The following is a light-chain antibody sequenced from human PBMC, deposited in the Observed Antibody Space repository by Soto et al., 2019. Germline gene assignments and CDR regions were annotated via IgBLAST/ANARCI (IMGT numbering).Light chain of an antibody. Sequence: IQMTQSGSTLSASQGDIVTITCRASQTINRWLAWYQQKPRKAPKLLIYDGSTLQSGVPSRFSGSGSGTEFTLTISSLQPDDVATYYCQQYNALWYTFGQGTKVDIK. J-gene: IGKJ2*01. CDR3: QQYNALWYT. CDR2: DGS. CDR1: QTINRW. V-gene: IGKV1-5*01.